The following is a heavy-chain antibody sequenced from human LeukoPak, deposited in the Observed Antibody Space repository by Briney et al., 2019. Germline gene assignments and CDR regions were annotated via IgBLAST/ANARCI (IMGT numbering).Heavy chain of an antibody. V-gene: IGHV3-7*01. Sequence: GGSLRLSCAASGFTFSSYSMNWVRQAPGKGLEWVANTKEDGSDKYYVDSVKGRFTISRDNAKSSLFLQMNSLRAEDTAVYYCARENNHGADYWGQGTLVTVSS. CDR1: GFTFSSYS. CDR3: ARENNHGADY. CDR2: TKEDGSDK. J-gene: IGHJ4*02.